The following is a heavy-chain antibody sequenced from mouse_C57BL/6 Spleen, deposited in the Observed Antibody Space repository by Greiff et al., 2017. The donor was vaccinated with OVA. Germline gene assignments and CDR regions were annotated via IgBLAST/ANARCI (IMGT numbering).Heavy chain of an antibody. Sequence: VQLQQPGAELVKPGASVKLSCKASGYTFTSYWMHWVKQRPGQGLEWIGMIHPNSGSTNYNEKFKSKATLTVDKSSSTAYMQLSSLTSEDSAVYYCAREVGRDWFAYWGQGTLVTVSA. V-gene: IGHV1-64*01. CDR2: IHPNSGST. CDR3: AREVGRDWFAY. CDR1: GYTFTSYW. J-gene: IGHJ3*01. D-gene: IGHD4-1*01.